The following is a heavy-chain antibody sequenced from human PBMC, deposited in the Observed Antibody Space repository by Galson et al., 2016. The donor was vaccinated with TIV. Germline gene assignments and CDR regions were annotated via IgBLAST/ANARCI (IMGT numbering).Heavy chain of an antibody. Sequence: SGAEVKEPGESLRISCEGSGYGFFGYWVGWVRQMPGQGLEWMGVIYPADSETRYSPPFQGQVTISADKSISTAYLQWSSLKASDTAIYYCARHHDFWSGPGYFYMDVWGQGTTVTVSS. CDR3: ARHHDFWSGPGYFYMDV. J-gene: IGHJ6*03. CDR2: IYPADSET. CDR1: GYGFFGYW. V-gene: IGHV5-51*01. D-gene: IGHD3-3*01.